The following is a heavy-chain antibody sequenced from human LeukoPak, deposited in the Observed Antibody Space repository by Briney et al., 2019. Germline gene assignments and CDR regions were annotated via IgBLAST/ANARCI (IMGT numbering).Heavy chain of an antibody. Sequence: GGSLRLSCAASGFTFSNYWMSWVRQAPGKGLEWVANMKQDGSETYYVDSVKGRFTISRDNAKNSLYLQMNSLRAEDTAVYYCARERGVSHPFDYWGQGTLVTVSS. CDR3: ARERGVSHPFDY. CDR2: MKQDGSET. D-gene: IGHD2-21*01. V-gene: IGHV3-7*01. J-gene: IGHJ4*02. CDR1: GFTFSNYW.